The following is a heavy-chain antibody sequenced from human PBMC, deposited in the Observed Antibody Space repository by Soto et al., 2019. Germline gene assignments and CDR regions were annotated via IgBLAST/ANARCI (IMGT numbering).Heavy chain of an antibody. V-gene: IGHV4-30-4*01. CDR1: GGSISSADYY. CDR2: IYYDGRT. J-gene: IGHJ4*02. CDR3: ARDHGDY. Sequence: QVQLQESGPGLVKPSQTLSLTCTVSGGSISSADYYWNWLRQPPGKGLEWIGYIYYDGRTYYNPSLKIRITISIDTSKNQFSLQLTSVTAADTATYYCARDHGDYWGQGTLVTVSS.